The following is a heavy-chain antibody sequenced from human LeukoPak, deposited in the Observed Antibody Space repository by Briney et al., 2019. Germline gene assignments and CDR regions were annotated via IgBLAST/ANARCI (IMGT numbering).Heavy chain of an antibody. V-gene: IGHV3-74*01. CDR3: ARDAHLSRLLDY. CDR2: MNTDGSVT. Sequence: GGSLRLSCAASGFTFSSHWMYWVRRAPGKGLEWVSRMNTDGSVTSYADSVKGRFTISRDNAKNTLYLQMNSLRTEDTAVYFCARDAHLSRLLDYWGQGTLVTVFS. J-gene: IGHJ4*02. CDR1: GFTFSSHW.